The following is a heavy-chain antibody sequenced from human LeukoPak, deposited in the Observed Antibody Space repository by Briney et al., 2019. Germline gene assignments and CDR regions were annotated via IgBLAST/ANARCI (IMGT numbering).Heavy chain of an antibody. J-gene: IGHJ5*02. CDR1: GDSVSSNSAA. Sequence: SQTLSLTCAISGDSVSSNSAAWNWIRQSPSRGLEWLGRTYYRSKWYNDYAVSAKSRITINPDTSKNQFSLQLNSVTPEDTAVYYCARDRGSSYPPPARSPNNWFDPWGQGTLVTVSS. CDR3: ARDRGSSYPPPARSPNNWFDP. V-gene: IGHV6-1*01. CDR2: TYYRSKWYN. D-gene: IGHD6-6*01.